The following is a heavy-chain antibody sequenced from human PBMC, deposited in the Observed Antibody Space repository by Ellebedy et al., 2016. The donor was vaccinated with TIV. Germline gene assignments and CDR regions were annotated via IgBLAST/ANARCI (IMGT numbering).Heavy chain of an antibody. V-gene: IGHV3-23*01. Sequence: GGSLRLSXAASGFSVSGYYMTWVRQAPGKGLEWVSAISGSGGSTYYADSVKGRFTISRDNSKNTLYLQMNSLRAEDTAVYYCAKETWDTAMVRGFDYWGQGTLVTVSS. CDR3: AKETWDTAMVRGFDY. J-gene: IGHJ4*02. D-gene: IGHD5-18*01. CDR1: GFSVSGYY. CDR2: ISGSGGST.